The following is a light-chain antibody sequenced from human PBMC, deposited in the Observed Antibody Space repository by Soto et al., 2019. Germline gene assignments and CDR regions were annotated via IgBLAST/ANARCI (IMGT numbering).Light chain of an antibody. V-gene: IGKV3-20*01. Sequence: DNVSTKYPGTVSLPPGETATLSCRASQSVSNNYLAWYQQKPGQAPRLLIYGASNRATGIPDRFSGSGSGTDFTLTISRLEPEDFAVYYCQQYGSSGTFGQGTKVDIK. J-gene: IGKJ1*01. CDR2: GAS. CDR1: QSVSNNY. CDR3: QQYGSSGT.